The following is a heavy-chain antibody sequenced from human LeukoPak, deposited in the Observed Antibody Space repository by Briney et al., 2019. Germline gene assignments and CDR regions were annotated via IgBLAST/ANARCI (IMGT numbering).Heavy chain of an antibody. J-gene: IGHJ4*02. CDR2: ISAYNGNT. V-gene: IGHV1-18*01. Sequence: ASVKVSCKASGYTFTSYGISWVRQAPGQGLEWMGWISAYNGNTNYAQKLQVRGTMTRDTSTSKAYIELSSMRFENTAVYYCARGGDSGYFDYWSQGTLVTVSS. D-gene: IGHD1-26*01. CDR1: GYTFTSYG. CDR3: ARGGDSGYFDY.